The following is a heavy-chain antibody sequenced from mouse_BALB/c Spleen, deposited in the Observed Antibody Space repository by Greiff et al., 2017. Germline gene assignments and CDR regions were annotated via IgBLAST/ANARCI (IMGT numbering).Heavy chain of an antibody. V-gene: IGHV5-9-4*01. Sequence: EVQGVESGGGLVKPGGSLKLSCAASGFTFSSYAMSWVRQSPEKRLEWVAEISSGGSYTYYPDTVTGRFTISRDNAKNTLYLEMSSLRSEDTAMYYCARDDDYDHAMDYWGQGTSVTVSS. J-gene: IGHJ4*01. CDR1: GFTFSSYA. D-gene: IGHD2-4*01. CDR3: ARDDDYDHAMDY. CDR2: ISSGGSYT.